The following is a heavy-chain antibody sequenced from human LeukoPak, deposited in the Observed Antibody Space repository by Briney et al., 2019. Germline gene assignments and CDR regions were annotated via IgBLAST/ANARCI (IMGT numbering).Heavy chain of an antibody. D-gene: IGHD3-22*01. CDR1: GGSISSYY. CDR3: ARAGYYEGWFDP. J-gene: IGHJ5*02. Sequence: SETLSLTCTVSGGSISSYYWSWIRQPAGKGLEWIGRIYTSGSTNYNLSLKSRVTISVDTSKNQFSLKLSSVTAADTAVYYCARAGYYEGWFDPWGQGTLVTVSS. CDR2: IYTSGST. V-gene: IGHV4-4*07.